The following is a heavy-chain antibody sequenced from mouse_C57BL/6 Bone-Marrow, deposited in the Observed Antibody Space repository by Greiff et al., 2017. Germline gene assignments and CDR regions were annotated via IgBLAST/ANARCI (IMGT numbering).Heavy chain of an antibody. Sequence: VQLQQPGAELVMPGASVKLSCKASGYTFTSYWMHWVKQRPGQGLEWIGEIDPSDSYTNYNQKFKGKSTLTVDKSSSTAYMQLSSLTSEDSAVYDCARRYYGSNWYFDVWGTGTTVTVSS. CDR2: IDPSDSYT. V-gene: IGHV1-69*01. CDR1: GYTFTSYW. J-gene: IGHJ1*03. D-gene: IGHD1-1*01. CDR3: ARRYYGSNWYFDV.